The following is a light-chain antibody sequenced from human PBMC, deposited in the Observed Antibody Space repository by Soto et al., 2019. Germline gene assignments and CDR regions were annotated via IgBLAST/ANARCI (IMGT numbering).Light chain of an antibody. CDR2: GIT. CDR3: QSYDSGLFWV. J-gene: IGLJ3*02. V-gene: IGLV1-40*01. Sequence: QSVLTQPPSVSGAPGQRVTISCTGSSSNIGAGDDLHWYQHLPGPAPKLLLYGITNRPSGVPDRFSGSKSGTSASLAITGLQAEDEADYYCQSYDSGLFWVFGGGTKLTVL. CDR1: SSNIGAGDD.